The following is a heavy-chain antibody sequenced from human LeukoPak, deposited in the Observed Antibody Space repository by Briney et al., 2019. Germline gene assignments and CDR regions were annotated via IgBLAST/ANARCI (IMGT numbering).Heavy chain of an antibody. CDR1: GFSFDDYA. D-gene: IGHD3-10*01. CDR3: AKLGNMVRGVVDY. CDR2: ISWNSGRV. V-gene: IGHV3-9*01. Sequence: TGGSLRLSCAASGFSFDDYAMHWVRQAPGKGLEWVSGISWNSGRVEYADSVRGRFTISRDNAKNSLYLQMNSLRAEDTALYYCAKLGNMVRGVVDYWGQGTLVTVSS. J-gene: IGHJ4*02.